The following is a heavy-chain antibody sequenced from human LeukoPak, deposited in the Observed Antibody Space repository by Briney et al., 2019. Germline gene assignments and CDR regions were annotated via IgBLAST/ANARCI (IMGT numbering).Heavy chain of an antibody. CDR1: GYTFTSYD. CDR2: MNPNRGNT. J-gene: IGHJ6*03. V-gene: IGHV1-8*03. CDR3: ARTHGYYYYYYMDV. Sequence: ASVKVSCKASGYTFTSYDINWVRQATGQGLEWMGWMNPNRGNTGYAQKFQGRVTITRNTSISTAYMELSSLRSEDTAVYYCARTHGYYYYYYMDVWGKGTTVTVSS. D-gene: IGHD5-24*01.